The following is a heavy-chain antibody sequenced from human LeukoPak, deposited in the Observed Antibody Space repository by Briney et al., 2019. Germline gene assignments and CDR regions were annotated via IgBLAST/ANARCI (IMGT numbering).Heavy chain of an antibody. CDR1: GYTFTSYG. J-gene: IGHJ3*02. CDR2: ISAYNGNT. CDR3: ARVPPSFDWLRDDAFDI. V-gene: IGHV1-18*01. Sequence: ASVKVSCKASGYTFTSYGISWVRQAPGQGLEWMGWISAYNGNTNYAQKLQGRVTMTTDTSTSTAYMELRSLRSDDTAVYYCARVPPSFDWLRDDAFDIWGQGTMVTVSS. D-gene: IGHD3-9*01.